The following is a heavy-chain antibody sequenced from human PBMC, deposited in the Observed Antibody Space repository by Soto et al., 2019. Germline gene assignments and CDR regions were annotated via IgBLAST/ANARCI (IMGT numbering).Heavy chain of an antibody. Sequence: QVQLQESGPGLVKPSETLSLTCTVSGGSISSYYWSWIRQPPGKGLEWIGYNYYSGSTNYNPSLKYRVTISVDTSKNQFSLKLSSVTAADTAVYYCARDPTYYYDSSGQAFDIWGQGTMVTVSS. J-gene: IGHJ3*02. CDR3: ARDPTYYYDSSGQAFDI. CDR2: NYYSGST. V-gene: IGHV4-59*01. D-gene: IGHD3-22*01. CDR1: GGSISSYY.